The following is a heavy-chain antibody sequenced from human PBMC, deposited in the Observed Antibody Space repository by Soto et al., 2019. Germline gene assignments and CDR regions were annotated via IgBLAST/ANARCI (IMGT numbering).Heavy chain of an antibody. V-gene: IGHV3-30-3*01. CDR1: GFTLSSYA. J-gene: IGHJ4*02. D-gene: IGHD6-13*01. CDR3: ARGLNSEAFDY. Sequence: QVQLVESGGGVVQPGRSLRLACAASGFTLSSYAMHWVRQAPGKGLEWVAFISYDGRNKYYADSVKGRFFISRDNLKNTLYLQMNSLRAEDTAASYCARGLNSEAFDYWGQGTLVTVSS. CDR2: ISYDGRNK.